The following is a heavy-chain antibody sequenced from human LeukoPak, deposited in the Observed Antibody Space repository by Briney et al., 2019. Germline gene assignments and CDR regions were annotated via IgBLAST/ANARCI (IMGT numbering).Heavy chain of an antibody. Sequence: PGGSLRLSCEASGFTFSSYSMNWVRQAPGKGLEWVSSISSSSSYIYYADSVKGRFTISRDNAKNSLYLQMNSLRAEDTAVYYCARDPDYGDPNFDYWGQGTLVTVSS. CDR2: ISSSSSYI. D-gene: IGHD4-17*01. CDR3: ARDPDYGDPNFDY. V-gene: IGHV3-21*01. CDR1: GFTFSSYS. J-gene: IGHJ4*02.